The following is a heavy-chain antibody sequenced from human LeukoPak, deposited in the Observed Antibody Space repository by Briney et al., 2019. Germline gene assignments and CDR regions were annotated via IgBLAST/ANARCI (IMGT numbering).Heavy chain of an antibody. D-gene: IGHD5-24*01. CDR2: ISSSSSNI. CDR3: ASRDGYNWGDSYYYMDV. Sequence: SGGSLRLSCAASGFTFSSYSMNWVRQAPGKGLEWVSYISSSSSNIYYADSVKGRFTISRDNAKNSLYLQMNSLRAEDTAVYYCASRDGYNWGDSYYYMDVWGKGTTVTVSS. J-gene: IGHJ6*03. CDR1: GFTFSSYS. V-gene: IGHV3-48*01.